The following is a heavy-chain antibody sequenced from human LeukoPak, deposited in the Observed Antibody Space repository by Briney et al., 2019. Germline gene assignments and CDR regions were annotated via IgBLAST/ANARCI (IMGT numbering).Heavy chain of an antibody. CDR3: GRAFPPLRTSSAGDL. J-gene: IGHJ4*02. CDR2: ISGLSSHI. V-gene: IGHV3-21*01. CDR1: GFTFSDYD. Sequence: GGSLRLSCSASGFTFSDYDMNWVRQAPGKGLEWVSSISGLSSHIYYGGSVKGRFSISRDNAKNSLYLQMNSLGAEDTAIYYCGRAFPPLRTSSAGDLWGQGTLVTVSS. D-gene: IGHD3-16*01.